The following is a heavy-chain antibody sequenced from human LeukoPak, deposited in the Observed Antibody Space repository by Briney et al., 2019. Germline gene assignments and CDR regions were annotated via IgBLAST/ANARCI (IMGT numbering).Heavy chain of an antibody. CDR2: ALYTGST. CDR1: GGSISSYF. CDR3: ARDNGYSYGIDY. D-gene: IGHD5-18*01. V-gene: IGHV4-59*01. Sequence: PSETLSLTCSVSGGSISSYFRSWIRQAPGKGLEWVGYALYTGSTEYNPALKSRVTISLDTSNNQFSLRLSSVTAADTAVYYCARDNGYSYGIDYWGQGRLVTVSS. J-gene: IGHJ4*02.